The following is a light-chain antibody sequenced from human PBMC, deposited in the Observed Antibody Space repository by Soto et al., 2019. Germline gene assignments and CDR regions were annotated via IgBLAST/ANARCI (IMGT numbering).Light chain of an antibody. CDR2: AAS. V-gene: IGKV1-12*01. CDR3: QQANSFPIT. J-gene: IGKJ5*01. CDR1: QGIRSW. Sequence: DIQMTQSPSSVSASVGDRVTITCRASQGIRSWLAWYQQKPGTAPKLLIYAASTLQSGVPSRFSGRGSGTDFTLSISSLQPDDFATYYCQQANSFPITFGQVTRLEIK.